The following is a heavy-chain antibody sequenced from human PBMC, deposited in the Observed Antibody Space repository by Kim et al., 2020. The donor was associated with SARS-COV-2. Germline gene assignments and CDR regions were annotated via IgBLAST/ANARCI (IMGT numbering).Heavy chain of an antibody. CDR1: GGSISSGGYY. CDR3: ARRRRMSNSSSWGHWEYYYGMDV. V-gene: IGHV4-31*03. J-gene: IGHJ6*02. Sequence: SETLSLTCTVSGGSISSGGYYWSWIRQHPGKGLEWIGYIYYSGSTYYNPSLKSRVTISVDTSKNQFSLKLSSVTAADTAVYYCARRRRMSNSSSWGHWEYYYGMDVWGQGTTVTVSS. CDR2: IYYSGST. D-gene: IGHD6-13*01.